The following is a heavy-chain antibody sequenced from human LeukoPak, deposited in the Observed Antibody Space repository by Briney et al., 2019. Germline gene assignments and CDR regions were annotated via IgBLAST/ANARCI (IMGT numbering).Heavy chain of an antibody. J-gene: IGHJ4*02. V-gene: IGHV3-23*01. CDR1: GFTFSSYD. CDR2: ISGSGGST. CDR3: ARKEKYHFDSSGYYLGYFDY. D-gene: IGHD3-22*01. Sequence: GGSLRLSCAASGFTFSSYDMSWVRQAPGKGLEWVSVISGSGGSTYYADSVKGRFTISRDNSKNTLDLQMNSLRAEDTAVYYCARKEKYHFDSSGYYLGYFDYWGQGTLVTVSS.